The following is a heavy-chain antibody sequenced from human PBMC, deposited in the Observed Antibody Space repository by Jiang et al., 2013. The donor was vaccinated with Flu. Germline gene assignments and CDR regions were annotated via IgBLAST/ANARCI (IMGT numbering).Heavy chain of an antibody. CDR3: TTEQIRGLIITPLAH. Sequence: VQLVESGGGFVKPGGSLRLSCAASGFTFTNAWMNWVRQSPGKGLEWVGRIKRNADGGTTDYAASVKGRFSTSRDDSRNTLYLQMNSLQTEDTAVYYCTTEQIRGLIITPLAHWGQGALVTVSS. J-gene: IGHJ4*02. CDR2: IKRNADGGTT. CDR1: GFTFTNAW. D-gene: IGHD3-10*01. V-gene: IGHV3-15*07.